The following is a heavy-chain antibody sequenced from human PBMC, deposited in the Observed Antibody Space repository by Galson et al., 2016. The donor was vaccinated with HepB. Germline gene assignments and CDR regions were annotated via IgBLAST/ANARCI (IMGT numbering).Heavy chain of an antibody. V-gene: IGHV3-21*01. D-gene: IGHD5-18*01. CDR3: VREWRGYSYGYDY. Sequence: SLRLSCAASGFTFSIYSMNWVRQAPGKGLEWVSSISSGSVYIDRADSVKGRFTVSSDNAKNSLYLQMNSLRAEGTAVYYCVREWRGYSYGYDYWGQGTLVTVSS. CDR1: GFTFSIYS. J-gene: IGHJ4*02. CDR2: ISSGSVYI.